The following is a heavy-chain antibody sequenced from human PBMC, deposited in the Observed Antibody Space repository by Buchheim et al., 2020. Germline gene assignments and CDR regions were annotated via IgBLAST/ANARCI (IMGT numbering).Heavy chain of an antibody. Sequence: QVQLVESGGGVVQPGRSLRLSCAASGFTFSSYAMHWVRQAPGKGLEWVAVISYDGSNKYYADSVKGRFTISRDNSKNTLYLKMNSLRAEDKAVYYCATRGVRAGGYWGQGTL. D-gene: IGHD3-16*01. CDR2: ISYDGSNK. CDR3: ATRGVRAGGY. V-gene: IGHV3-30-3*01. J-gene: IGHJ4*02. CDR1: GFTFSSYA.